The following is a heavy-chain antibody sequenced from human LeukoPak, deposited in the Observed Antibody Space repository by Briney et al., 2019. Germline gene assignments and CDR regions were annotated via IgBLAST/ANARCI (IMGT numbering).Heavy chain of an antibody. Sequence: ASVKVSCKASGYTFTRYYMHWVRQAPGQGLGWMGIINPSGGSTSYAQKFQGRVTMTRDTSTSTVYMELNSLRSEDTAVYYCAKGYCSGGTCYSYDYWGQGTLVTVSS. V-gene: IGHV1-46*01. D-gene: IGHD2-15*01. CDR3: AKGYCSGGTCYSYDY. CDR1: GYTFTRYY. CDR2: INPSGGST. J-gene: IGHJ4*02.